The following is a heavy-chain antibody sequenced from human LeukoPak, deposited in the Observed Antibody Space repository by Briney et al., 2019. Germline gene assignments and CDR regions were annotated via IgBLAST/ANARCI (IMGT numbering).Heavy chain of an antibody. J-gene: IGHJ4*02. CDR2: ISSNGGST. Sequence: PGGSLRLSCAASGFTFSSYAMHSVRQAPGKGLEYVSAISSNGGSTYYANSVKGRFTISRDNSKNTLYLQMGSLRAEDMAVYYCARLNSSSWYLTLDYWGQGTLVTVSS. V-gene: IGHV3-64*01. D-gene: IGHD6-13*01. CDR1: GFTFSSYA. CDR3: ARLNSSSWYLTLDY.